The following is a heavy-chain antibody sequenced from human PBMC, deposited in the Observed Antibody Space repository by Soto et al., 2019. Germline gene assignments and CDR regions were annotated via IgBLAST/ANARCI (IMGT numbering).Heavy chain of an antibody. D-gene: IGHD2-21*02. Sequence: ASVKVSCNASGGTFSSYAISWVRHAPGQGLEWMGGIIPIFGTANYAQKFQGRVTITADESTSTAYMELSSLRSEDTAVYYCARGHCGGDCLYYFDYWGQGTLVTVSS. CDR1: GGTFSSYA. CDR3: ARGHCGGDCLYYFDY. V-gene: IGHV1-69*13. CDR2: IIPIFGTA. J-gene: IGHJ4*02.